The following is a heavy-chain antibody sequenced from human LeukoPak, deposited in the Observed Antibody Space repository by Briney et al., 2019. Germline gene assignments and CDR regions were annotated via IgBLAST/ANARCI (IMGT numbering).Heavy chain of an antibody. V-gene: IGHV3-21*01. J-gene: IGHJ4*02. D-gene: IGHD1-26*01. CDR2: ISSSSSYI. Sequence: GGSLRLSCAASGFTFSSYSMNWVRQAPGKGLEWVSFISSSSSYIYYADSVKGRFTISRDNAKNSLYLQMNSLRAEDTAVYYCARASGSYYRGVDYWGQGTLVTVSS. CDR3: ARASGSYYRGVDY. CDR1: GFTFSSYS.